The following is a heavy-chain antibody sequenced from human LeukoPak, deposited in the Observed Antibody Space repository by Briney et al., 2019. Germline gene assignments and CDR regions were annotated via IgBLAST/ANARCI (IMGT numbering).Heavy chain of an antibody. J-gene: IGHJ6*03. Sequence: SETLSLTCTVSGGSISSGSYYWSWIRQPAGKGLEWIGRIYTSGSTNYNPSLKSRVTISVDTSKNQFSLKLSSVTAADTAVYYCARLVGYYYYMDVWGKGTTVTVSS. D-gene: IGHD2-8*02. CDR2: IYTSGST. CDR3: ARLVGYYYYMDV. CDR1: GGSISSGSYY. V-gene: IGHV4-61*02.